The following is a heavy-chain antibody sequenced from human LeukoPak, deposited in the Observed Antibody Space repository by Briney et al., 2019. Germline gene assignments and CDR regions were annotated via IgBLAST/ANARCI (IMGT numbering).Heavy chain of an antibody. CDR2: IDPSDSYT. J-gene: IGHJ3*02. V-gene: IGHV5-10-1*01. CDR3: ARQSDIVATNDAFDI. D-gene: IGHD5-12*01. Sequence: GESLRISCKGSGYSFTSYWISWVRQMPGKGLEWMGRIDPSDSYTNYSPSFQGHVTISADKSISTAYLQWSSLKASDTAMYYCARQSDIVATNDAFDIWGQGTMVTVSS. CDR1: GYSFTSYW.